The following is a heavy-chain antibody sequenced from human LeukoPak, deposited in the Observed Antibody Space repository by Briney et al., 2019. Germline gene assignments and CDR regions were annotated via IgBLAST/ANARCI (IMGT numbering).Heavy chain of an antibody. CDR2: ISYDGGKK. Sequence: GGSLRLSCAASEFTFSMYGMHWVRQAPGKGLEWVSVISYDGGKKNYADSVKGRFTISRDNSKNTLFLQMNSLRAEDTAVYYCARDRYYRHNFDYWGQGTLVTVSS. CDR3: ARDRYYRHNFDY. CDR1: EFTFSMYG. J-gene: IGHJ4*02. V-gene: IGHV3-30*03. D-gene: IGHD3-22*01.